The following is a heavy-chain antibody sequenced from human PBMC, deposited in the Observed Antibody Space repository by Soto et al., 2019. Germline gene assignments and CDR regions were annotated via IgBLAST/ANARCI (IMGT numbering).Heavy chain of an antibody. V-gene: IGHV4-4*02. CDR2: IYHSGST. CDR3: ARWRFLERGLYYYYGMDV. J-gene: IGHJ6*02. CDR1: GGSISSSNW. D-gene: IGHD3-3*01. Sequence: SETLSLTCAVSGGSISSSNWWSWVRQPPGKGLEWIGEIYHSGSTNYNPSLKSRVTISVDKSKNQFSLKLSSVTAADTAVYYCARWRFLERGLYYYYGMDVWGQGTTVTVSS.